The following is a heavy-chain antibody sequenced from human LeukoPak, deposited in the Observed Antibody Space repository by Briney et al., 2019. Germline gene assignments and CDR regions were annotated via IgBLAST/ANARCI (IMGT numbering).Heavy chain of an antibody. CDR2: INPSGGST. V-gene: IGHV1-46*01. CDR3: ARSRGGSANWFDP. D-gene: IGHD3-10*01. J-gene: IGHJ5*02. Sequence: GASVKVSCKASGYTFTSYYMHWVRQAPGQGLEWMGIINPSGGSTTYAQEFQGRLTMTRDMSTTTVYMELSSLRSEDTAVYYCARSRGGSANWFDPWGQGTLVTVSS. CDR1: GYTFTSYY.